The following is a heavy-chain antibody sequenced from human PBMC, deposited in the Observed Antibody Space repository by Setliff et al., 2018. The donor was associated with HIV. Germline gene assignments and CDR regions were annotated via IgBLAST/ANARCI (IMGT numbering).Heavy chain of an antibody. V-gene: IGHV3-48*01. CDR3: VRGTLDF. CDR2: ISSSGFPI. Sequence: GGSLRLSCAASGFTFSSYAMSWVRQAPGKGLEWVAQISSSGFPIYYADSVRGRFTASRDNGKNSLFLQMNSLRAEDTAVYYCVRGTLDFWGQGNLVTVSS. J-gene: IGHJ4*02. CDR1: GFTFSSYA.